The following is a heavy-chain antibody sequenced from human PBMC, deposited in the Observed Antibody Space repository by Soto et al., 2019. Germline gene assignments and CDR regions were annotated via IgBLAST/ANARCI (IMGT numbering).Heavy chain of an antibody. Sequence: SETLSLTCTVSGGSISSSSYYWGWIRQPPGKGLEWIGSIYYSGSAYYNPSLKSRVTISVDTSKNQFSLMMNSLRADDTAVYYCAGGGRSGDFAHYWGQGILVTVSS. CDR2: IYYSGSA. CDR3: AGGGRSGDFAHY. J-gene: IGHJ4*02. CDR1: GGSISSSSYY. V-gene: IGHV4-39*01.